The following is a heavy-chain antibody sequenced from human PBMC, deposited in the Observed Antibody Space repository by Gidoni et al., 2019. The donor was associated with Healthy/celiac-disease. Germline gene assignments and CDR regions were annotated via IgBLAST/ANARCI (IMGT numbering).Heavy chain of an antibody. J-gene: IGHJ4*02. CDR3: TKDIPGYSGPSPLDS. D-gene: IGHD5-12*01. CDR1: GFNFGDYA. CDR2: IYWNGGVI. Sequence: EVQLVESGGGLVRPGRSLRLSCAASGFNFGDYAMFWVRQFPGKGLEWVSGIYWNGGVIAYADSVKGRFTISRDNGKNSLYLQMNSLRSEDTALYYCTKDIPGYSGPSPLDSWGQGTLVTVSS. V-gene: IGHV3-9*01.